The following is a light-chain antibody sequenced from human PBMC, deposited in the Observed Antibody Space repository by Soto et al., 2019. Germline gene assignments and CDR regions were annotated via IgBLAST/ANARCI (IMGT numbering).Light chain of an antibody. Sequence: EIVMTQSPATLSVSPGERATLSCRASQSVSGNLAWYQQKPGQAPRLLIYGAFTRATDIPARFSGSGSGTEVTLTISSLQSEDFAVYYCQQYNNWPRTFGQGTKVEIK. CDR2: GAF. CDR1: QSVSGN. J-gene: IGKJ1*01. V-gene: IGKV3-15*01. CDR3: QQYNNWPRT.